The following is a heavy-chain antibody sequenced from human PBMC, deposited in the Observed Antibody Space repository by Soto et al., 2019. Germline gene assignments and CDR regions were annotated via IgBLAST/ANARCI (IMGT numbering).Heavy chain of an antibody. CDR3: AREGSGWYYYYYGMDV. V-gene: IGHV3-7*01. Sequence: PWGSVRLSCAASGFTFSSYWMSWVRQAPGKGLEWVANIKQDGSEKYYVDSVKGRFTISRDNAKNSLYLQMNSLRAEDTAVYYCAREGSGWYYYYYGMDVWGQGTTVTVS. CDR1: GFTFSSYW. J-gene: IGHJ6*02. CDR2: IKQDGSEK. D-gene: IGHD6-19*01.